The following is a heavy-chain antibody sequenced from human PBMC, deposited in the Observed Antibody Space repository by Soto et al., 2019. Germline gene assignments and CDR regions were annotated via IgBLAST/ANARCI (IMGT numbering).Heavy chain of an antibody. CDR2: INHSGST. CDR1: GGSFSGYY. V-gene: IGHV4-34*01. J-gene: IGHJ4*02. CDR3: ARENYYDSSGLDY. D-gene: IGHD3-22*01. Sequence: PSETLSLTCAVYGGSFSGYYWSWIRQPPGKGLEWIGEINHSGSTNYNPSLKSRVTISVDTSKNQFSLKLSSVTAADTAVYYCARENYYDSSGLDYWGQGTLVTVSS.